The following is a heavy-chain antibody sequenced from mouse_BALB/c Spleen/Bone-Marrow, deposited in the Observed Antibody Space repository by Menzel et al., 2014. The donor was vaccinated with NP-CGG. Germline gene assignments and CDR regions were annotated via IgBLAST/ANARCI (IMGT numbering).Heavy chain of an antibody. CDR2: INPSTTYS. CDR3: PPSNGYDSFTN. V-gene: IGHV1-7*01. CDR1: GYTFTSNW. Sequence: QVQLQQSGAELAKPGASVKMSCKASGYTFTSNWMHWVKQRPGQGLEWIGYINPSTTYSAYNQKFKDKATLTADKSSSTPNWQRAGLTSEDLPVYYGPPSNGYDSFTNGAQGPPLTVSS. J-gene: IGHJ2*01. D-gene: IGHD2-2*01.